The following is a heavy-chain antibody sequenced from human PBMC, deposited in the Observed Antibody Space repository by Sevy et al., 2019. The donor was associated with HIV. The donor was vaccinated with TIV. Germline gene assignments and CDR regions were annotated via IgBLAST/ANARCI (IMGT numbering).Heavy chain of an antibody. D-gene: IGHD3-10*01. V-gene: IGHV3-23*01. CDR1: GFTFSTYA. J-gene: IGHJ4*02. CDR3: AKDRVSGTYYTGDFDY. CDR2: ITISGSST. Sequence: GSLRLSCAASGFTFSTYAMTWVRQAPGGGLEWVSVITISGSSTYYADSVKGRFTISRDNSKNMLYLQMNSLRADDTAVYYCAKDRVSGTYYTGDFDYWGQGTLVTVS.